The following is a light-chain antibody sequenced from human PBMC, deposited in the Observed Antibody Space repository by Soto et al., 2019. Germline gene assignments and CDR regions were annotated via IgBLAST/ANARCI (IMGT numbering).Light chain of an antibody. CDR1: NRDIGYYDF. CDR3: SSHAGKNKYVL. J-gene: IGLJ2*01. Sequence: QSALTQPPSASGSPGQSVTISCTGTNRDIGYYDFVSWYQQLPGKAPKLMIYGADKRPSGVPHRFSGTRSGSTASLTVSGLQAEDEAVYYCSSHAGKNKYVLFGGGTKLTVL. CDR2: GAD. V-gene: IGLV2-8*01.